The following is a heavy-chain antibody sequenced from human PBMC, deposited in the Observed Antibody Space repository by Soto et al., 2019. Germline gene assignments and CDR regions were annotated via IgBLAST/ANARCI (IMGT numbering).Heavy chain of an antibody. V-gene: IGHV3-74*01. D-gene: IGHD1-1*01. J-gene: IGHJ4*02. CDR1: GFTFTRYS. Sequence: PGGSLRLSCAASGFTFTRYSMHWVRQVPGKGLTWVSRISDDGSTATYADSVKGRFVISRDNAKNSLYLEMNTLRADDSGLYYCARGPRVSSTGTGAHWGRGTLVTVSS. CDR2: ISDDGSTA. CDR3: ARGPRVSSTGTGAH.